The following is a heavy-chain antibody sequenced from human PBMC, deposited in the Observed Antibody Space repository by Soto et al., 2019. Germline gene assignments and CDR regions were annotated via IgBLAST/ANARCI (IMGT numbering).Heavy chain of an antibody. CDR1: GYTFTNYY. CDR2: INPNGGST. J-gene: IGHJ3*01. V-gene: IGHV1-46*03. Sequence: QVQLVQSGSEVKKPGASVRVSCKASGYTFTNYYIDWVRQAPGQGLEWMGIINPNGGSTTYVQKFQGRVTMTRDTSTSTVYMELSSLRSEDTAVYYCARAALTTVTNRLNDVFDVWGQGTKVTVSS. CDR3: ARAALTTVTNRLNDVFDV. D-gene: IGHD4-4*01.